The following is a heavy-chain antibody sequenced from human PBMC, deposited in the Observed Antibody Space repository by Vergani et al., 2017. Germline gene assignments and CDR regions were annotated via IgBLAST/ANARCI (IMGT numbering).Heavy chain of an antibody. CDR3: ARRSYDSSGYYYGY. D-gene: IGHD3-22*01. J-gene: IGHJ4*02. V-gene: IGHV4-38-2*01. CDR2: IYHSGST. Sequence: QVQLQESGPGLVKPSETLSLTCAVSGYSISSGYYWGWIRQPPGKGLEWIGSIYHSGSTYYNPSLKSRVTISVDTSKNQFSLKLSSVTAADTAVYYCARRSYDSSGYYYGYWDQGTLVTVSS. CDR1: GYSISSGYY.